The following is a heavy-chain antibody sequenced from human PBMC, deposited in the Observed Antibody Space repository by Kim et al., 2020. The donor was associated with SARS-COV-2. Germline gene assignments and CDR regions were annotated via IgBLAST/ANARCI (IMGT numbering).Heavy chain of an antibody. CDR2: INHSGST. CDR3: ARFREVEGFDY. Sequence: SETLSLTCAVYGGSFSGYYWSWIRQPPGKGLEWIGEINHSGSTNYNPSLKSRVTISVDTSKNQFSLKLSSVTAADTAVYYCARFREVEGFDYWGQGTLVTASS. CDR1: GGSFSGYY. V-gene: IGHV4-34*01. J-gene: IGHJ4*02.